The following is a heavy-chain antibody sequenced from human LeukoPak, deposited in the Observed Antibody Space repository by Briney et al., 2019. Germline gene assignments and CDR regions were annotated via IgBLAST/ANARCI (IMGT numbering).Heavy chain of an antibody. CDR2: IKQDGSEK. V-gene: IGHV3-7*01. CDR1: GFTFSSYW. J-gene: IGHJ4*02. Sequence: GGSLRLSCAAPGFTFSSYWMSWVRQAPGKGLEWVANIKQDGSEKYYVDSVKGRFTISRDNAKNSLYLQMNSLRAEDTAVYYCARGVQYYGSGSYPFFDYWGQGTLVTVSS. D-gene: IGHD3-10*01. CDR3: ARGVQYYGSGSYPFFDY.